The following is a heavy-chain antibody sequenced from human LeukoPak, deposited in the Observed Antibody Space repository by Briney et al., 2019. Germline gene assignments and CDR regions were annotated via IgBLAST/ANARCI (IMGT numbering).Heavy chain of an antibody. CDR3: ARGADTAMVTFYFDY. Sequence: ASVRVSCKASGYTFTDYYMHWVRQAPGQGLEWMGWINSNSGGTKYAQKFQGRVTMTRDTSISTAYMELSRLRSDDTAVCYCARGADTAMVTFYFDYWGQGTLVTVSS. V-gene: IGHV1-2*02. CDR2: INSNSGGT. CDR1: GYTFTDYY. D-gene: IGHD5-18*01. J-gene: IGHJ4*02.